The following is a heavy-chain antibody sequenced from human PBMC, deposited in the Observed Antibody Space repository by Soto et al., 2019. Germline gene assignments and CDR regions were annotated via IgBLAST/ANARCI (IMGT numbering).Heavy chain of an antibody. J-gene: IGHJ6*02. D-gene: IGHD3-22*01. CDR2: MSYDGDNE. CDR1: GFTFSTYG. V-gene: IGHV3-30*18. CDR3: AKDRDHSIVYFFTLRFYGMDV. Sequence: QVQLVESGGGVVQPGRSLRLSCAASGFTFSTYGMHWVRQAPGKGLEWVALMSYDGDNEYYADSVKGRFTISRDNSKNTLYLQIDSLRVGDRAVYYCAKDRDHSIVYFFTLRFYGMDVWGQGTTVTVSS.